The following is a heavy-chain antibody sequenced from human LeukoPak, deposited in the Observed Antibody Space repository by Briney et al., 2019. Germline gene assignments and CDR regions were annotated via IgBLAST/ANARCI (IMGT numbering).Heavy chain of an antibody. Sequence: ASVTVSCMASGGTFSSYTISWVRQAPGQGLEWVGRIIPILGIANYAQKFQGRATITADKSTSTAYMELSSLRSEDTAVYYCARDLGSYYGMDVWGQGTTVTVSS. CDR3: ARDLGSYYGMDV. V-gene: IGHV1-69*04. CDR1: GGTFSSYT. J-gene: IGHJ6*02. CDR2: IIPILGIA. D-gene: IGHD6-25*01.